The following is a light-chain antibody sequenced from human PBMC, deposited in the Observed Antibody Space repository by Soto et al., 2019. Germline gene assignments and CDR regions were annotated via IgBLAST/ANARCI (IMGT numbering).Light chain of an antibody. CDR2: DAS. J-gene: IGKJ4*01. CDR3: QQYSSYPLT. CDR1: ETINTW. Sequence: DIQMTQSPSSLSVSVGDRVTITCRASETINTWLAWYQQKPGKAPKILIYDASKLERGVPSRLSGSGSGAEFTLTIGSLQPDDLATYYCQQYSSYPLTFGGGTKVE. V-gene: IGKV1-5*01.